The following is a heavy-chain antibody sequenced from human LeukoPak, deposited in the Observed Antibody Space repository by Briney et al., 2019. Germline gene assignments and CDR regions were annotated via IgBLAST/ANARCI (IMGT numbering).Heavy chain of an antibody. CDR1: GFTFSSYW. J-gene: IGHJ4*02. V-gene: IGHV3-74*01. CDR3: ATDLSGASDY. D-gene: IGHD3-10*01. CDR2: SDTGGGWT. Sequence: QAGGTLRLSCAASGFTFSSYWMHWVRQAQGTGLVWVSRSDTGGGWTDYADSVKGRFTVSRDNAKNALFLQMNSLRAEDTAVYYCATDLSGASDYWGQGTLVTVSS.